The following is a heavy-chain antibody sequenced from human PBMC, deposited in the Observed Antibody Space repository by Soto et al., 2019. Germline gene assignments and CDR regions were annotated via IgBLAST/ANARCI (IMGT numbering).Heavy chain of an antibody. Sequence: GLDLEWLALIYWDDDKRYSPSLKSRLTITKDTSKNQVVLTMTNMDPVDTATYYCAHSLTVTSVLPFDYWGQGTLVTVSS. CDR3: AHSLTVTSVLPFDY. V-gene: IGHV2-5*02. D-gene: IGHD4-17*01. J-gene: IGHJ4*02. CDR2: IYWDDDK.